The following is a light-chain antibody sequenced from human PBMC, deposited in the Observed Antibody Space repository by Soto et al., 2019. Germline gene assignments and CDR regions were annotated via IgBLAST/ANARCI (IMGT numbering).Light chain of an antibody. CDR1: QSISSSS. J-gene: IGKJ1*01. V-gene: IGKV3-20*01. CDR2: GTS. Sequence: ENVLTQSPGTLSSSPGERATLSCRASQSISSSSLAWYQQKFGQAPRLLMYGTSSRATGIPDRFSGSGSGTDFTLTISRLEPEDFAVYYCQQYDSSPRTFGQGTKVDIK. CDR3: QQYDSSPRT.